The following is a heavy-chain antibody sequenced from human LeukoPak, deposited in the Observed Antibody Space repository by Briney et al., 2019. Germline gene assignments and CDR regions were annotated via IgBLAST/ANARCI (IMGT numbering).Heavy chain of an antibody. Sequence: SVKVSCKASGGTFSSYAISWVRQAPGQGLEWMGGIIPISGTANYAQKFQGRVTITTDESTSTAYMELSSLRSEDTAVYYCARSPVVVVAATRDSYYYYMDVWGKGATVTVSS. CDR3: ARSPVVVVAATRDSYYYYMDV. J-gene: IGHJ6*03. CDR2: IIPISGTA. CDR1: GGTFSSYA. V-gene: IGHV1-69*05. D-gene: IGHD2-15*01.